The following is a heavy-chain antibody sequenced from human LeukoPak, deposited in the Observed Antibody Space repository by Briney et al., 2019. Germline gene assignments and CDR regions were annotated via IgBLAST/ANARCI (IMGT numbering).Heavy chain of an antibody. V-gene: IGHV4-4*02. CDR3: ARCTTMRGAFDI. CDR2: VNLQGST. D-gene: IGHD3-22*01. Sequence: PSGTLSLTCGVSGGSISNTNWWTWFRQPPGKGLEWIGEVNLQGSTNYNPSLKSRVTISVDTSKNQFSLKLSSVTAADTAVYYCARCTTMRGAFDIWGQGTMVTVSS. CDR1: GGSISNTNW. J-gene: IGHJ3*02.